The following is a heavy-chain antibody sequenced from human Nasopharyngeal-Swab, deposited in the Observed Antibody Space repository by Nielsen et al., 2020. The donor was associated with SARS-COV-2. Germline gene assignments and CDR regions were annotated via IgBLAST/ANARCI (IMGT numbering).Heavy chain of an antibody. CDR1: GCTLGAYA. V-gene: IGHV3-49*04. CDR3: TRAENDYGDYPDAFDI. CDR2: IRSKAYGGTT. D-gene: IGHD4-17*01. J-gene: IGHJ3*02. Sequence: GGSLRLSCTASGCTLGAYAMSWVRLAPGTGLEWVGLIRSKAYGGTTEYAASVKGRFTISSDDSKCIAYMQMNGLKTEDTAVYYCTRAENDYGDYPDAFDIWGQGTMVTVSS.